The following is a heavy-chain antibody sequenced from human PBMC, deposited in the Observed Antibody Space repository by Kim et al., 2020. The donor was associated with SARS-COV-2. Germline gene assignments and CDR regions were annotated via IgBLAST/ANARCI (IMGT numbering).Heavy chain of an antibody. CDR2: ISYDGSNK. CDR3: AKDIVRRKQGGWIDP. V-gene: IGHV3-30*18. CDR1: GFTFSSYG. J-gene: IGHJ5*02. D-gene: IGHD3-10*01. Sequence: GGSLRLSCAASGFTFSSYGMHWVRQAPGKGLEWVAVISYDGSNKYYADSVKGRFTISRDNSKNTLYLQMNSLRAEDTAVYYCAKDIVRRKQGGWIDPWGQGTLVTVSS.